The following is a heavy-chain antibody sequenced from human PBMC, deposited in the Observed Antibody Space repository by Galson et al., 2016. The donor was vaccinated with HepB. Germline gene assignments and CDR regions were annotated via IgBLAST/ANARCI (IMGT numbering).Heavy chain of an antibody. D-gene: IGHD3-22*01. CDR3: ARLDYYDSSGHAPLIDP. CDR2: IYDSGST. Sequence: TLSLTCTVSGASINSGDFYWTWIRQHPGKGLEWIGYIYDSGSTFYNPSLKSRFSISMDTSKNQFSLKLTSVTAADTAVYYCARLDYYDSSGHAPLIDPWGQGTLVTVSS. V-gene: IGHV4-31*03. J-gene: IGHJ5*02. CDR1: GASINSGDFY.